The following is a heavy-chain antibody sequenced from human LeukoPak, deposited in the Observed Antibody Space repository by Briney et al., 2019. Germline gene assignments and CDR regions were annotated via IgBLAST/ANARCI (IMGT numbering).Heavy chain of an antibody. CDR3: AREYCSSTTCYRGLGIYYYYMDV. D-gene: IGHD2-2*02. Sequence: GGSLRLSCAASGFTFSSYSMNWVRQAPGKGLEWVSYISSSSSTIYYADSAKGRFTISRDNAKNSLYVQMNSLRAEDTAVYYCAREYCSSTTCYRGLGIYYYYMDVWGKGTTVTVSS. V-gene: IGHV3-48*01. CDR1: GFTFSSYS. CDR2: ISSSSSTI. J-gene: IGHJ6*03.